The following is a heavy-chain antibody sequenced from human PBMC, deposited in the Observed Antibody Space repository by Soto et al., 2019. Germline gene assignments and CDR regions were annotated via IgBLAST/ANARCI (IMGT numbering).Heavy chain of an antibody. CDR2: IYYSGST. Sequence: QVQLQESRPGLVKPSETLSLTCTVSGGSVSSGSYYWSWIRQPPGKGLEWIGYIYYSGSTNYNPSLKSRVTISVDTSKNQFSLKLSSVTAADTAVYYCAREISPYYYILTGSHFDYWGQGTLVTVSS. V-gene: IGHV4-61*01. CDR1: GGSVSSGSYY. D-gene: IGHD3-9*01. J-gene: IGHJ4*02. CDR3: AREISPYYYILTGSHFDY.